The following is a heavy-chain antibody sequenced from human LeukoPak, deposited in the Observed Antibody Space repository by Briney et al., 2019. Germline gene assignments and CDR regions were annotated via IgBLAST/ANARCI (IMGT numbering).Heavy chain of an antibody. V-gene: IGHV3-30*03. CDR1: GFTFSSYG. CDR2: ISYDGSNK. D-gene: IGHD6-19*01. Sequence: PGGSLRLSCAASGFTFSSYGMHWVRQAPGKGLEWVAVISYDGSNKYYADSVKGRFTISRDNSKNTLYLQMNSLRAEDTAVYYCARTSIVVADDTEYFQHWGQGTLVTVSS. CDR3: ARTSIVVADDTEYFQH. J-gene: IGHJ1*01.